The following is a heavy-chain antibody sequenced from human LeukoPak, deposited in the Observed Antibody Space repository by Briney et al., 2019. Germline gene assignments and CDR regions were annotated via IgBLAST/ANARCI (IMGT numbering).Heavy chain of an antibody. Sequence: GGSLRLSCAASGFTFSSYGMHWVRQAPGKGLEWVAVISYDGSNKYYADSVKGRFTISRDNSKNTLYLQMNSLRAEDTAVYYCAKDGLENRYCSSTSCYQGNWFDPWGQGTLVTVSS. CDR2: ISYDGSNK. CDR1: GFTFSSYG. CDR3: AKDGLENRYCSSTSCYQGNWFDP. D-gene: IGHD2-2*01. V-gene: IGHV3-30*18. J-gene: IGHJ5*02.